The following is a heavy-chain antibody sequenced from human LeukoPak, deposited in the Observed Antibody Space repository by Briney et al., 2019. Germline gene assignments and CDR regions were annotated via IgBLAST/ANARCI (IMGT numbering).Heavy chain of an antibody. D-gene: IGHD2-2*01. Sequence: GGSLTLSCPASGFTFSNYAMTWVRQAPGKGLEWVSAVSAGGGDTYYADSVKGRFTISRDNSKSTLYLQMNSLRAEDTAVYYCAKDYCTGTNCYGDYWGQGTLVTVSS. CDR2: VSAGGGDT. V-gene: IGHV3-23*01. CDR1: GFTFSNYA. CDR3: AKDYCTGTNCYGDY. J-gene: IGHJ4*02.